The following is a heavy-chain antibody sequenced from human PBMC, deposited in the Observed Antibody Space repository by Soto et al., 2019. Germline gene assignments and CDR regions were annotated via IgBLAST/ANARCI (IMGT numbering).Heavy chain of an antibody. Sequence: QITLKESGPTLVKPTQTLTLTCTFSGFSLNTRAVGVGWIRQPPGEALEWLALINWNDDERYSPSLKDRLTITKDASKNHVVLTITNIDPVDTATYYCAHRHDLGGFDIWGQGTTVTVSS. CDR2: INWNDDE. V-gene: IGHV2-5*01. D-gene: IGHD2-15*01. CDR1: GFSLNTRAVG. J-gene: IGHJ3*02. CDR3: AHRHDLGGFDI.